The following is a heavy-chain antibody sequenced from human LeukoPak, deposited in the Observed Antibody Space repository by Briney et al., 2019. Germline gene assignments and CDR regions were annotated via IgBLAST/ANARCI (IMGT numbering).Heavy chain of an antibody. CDR1: GFTFSSYW. V-gene: IGHV3-7*01. Sequence: GGSLRLSCAASGFTFSSYWMSWVRQAPGKGLEWVANIKQDGSEKYYVDSVKGRFIVSRDNAKNSLFLQINSLSDEDTAVYYCARDKYCSDTNCYGTSFEYWGQGTLVTVSS. CDR3: ARDKYCSDTNCYGTSFEY. J-gene: IGHJ4*02. CDR2: IKQDGSEK. D-gene: IGHD2-2*01.